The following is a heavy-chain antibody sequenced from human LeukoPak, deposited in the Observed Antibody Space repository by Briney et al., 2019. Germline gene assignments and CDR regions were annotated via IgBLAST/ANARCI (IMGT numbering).Heavy chain of an antibody. CDR1: GFSFSTHS. V-gene: IGHV3-7*03. D-gene: IGHD6-19*01. J-gene: IGHJ4*02. Sequence: PGGSLRLSCAASGFSFSTHSLTWVRQVPGKGLQWVATIDHDGSEKDYVDSVKGRFTISRDNAEDSLYLQLNSLRAEDTAIYYCARGSGWLDYWGQGTLVTVSS. CDR2: IDHDGSEK. CDR3: ARGSGWLDY.